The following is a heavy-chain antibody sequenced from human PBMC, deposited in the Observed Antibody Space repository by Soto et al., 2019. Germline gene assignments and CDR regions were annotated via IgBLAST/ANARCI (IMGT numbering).Heavy chain of an antibody. CDR2: VYYSGST. Sequence: SETLSLTCTVSGGSTSTTAYYWGWLRQPPGKGLEWIGSVYYSGSTYYNPSFKSRVTISVDTSKNQFSLKLNSVTAADTAVYYCARVGHMNWFDPWGQGTLVTVSS. V-gene: IGHV4-39*01. CDR1: GGSTSTTAYY. J-gene: IGHJ5*02. CDR3: ARVGHMNWFDP.